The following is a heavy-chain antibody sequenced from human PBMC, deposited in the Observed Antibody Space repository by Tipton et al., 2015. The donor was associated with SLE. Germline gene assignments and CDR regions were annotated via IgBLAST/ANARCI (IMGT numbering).Heavy chain of an antibody. Sequence: TLSLTCTVSGDSVSSTNYYWAWIRQPPGKGLEWVGTIFNTGTTYYNSSLKSRVAISADTSKNQFSLTLMSVTGADTAAYFCARARRGDTFWTDYFYFFYYMDVWGKGTTVTVSS. CDR3: ARARRGDTFWTDYFYFFYYMDV. J-gene: IGHJ6*03. CDR1: GDSVSSTNYY. D-gene: IGHD3/OR15-3a*01. V-gene: IGHV4-39*07. CDR2: IFNTGTT.